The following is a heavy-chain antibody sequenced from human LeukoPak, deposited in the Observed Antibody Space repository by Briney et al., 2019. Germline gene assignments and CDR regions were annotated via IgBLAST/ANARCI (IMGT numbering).Heavy chain of an antibody. V-gene: IGHV5-51*01. CDR1: GYSFTSYW. Sequence: GESLKISCKGTGYSFTSYWIGWVRQMPGKGLEWMGIIYPGDSDTRYSPSFQGQVTISADKSISTAYLQWSSLKASDTAMYYCARRRYYYYDSSGSKGAFDYWGQGTLVTVSS. CDR2: IYPGDSDT. D-gene: IGHD3-22*01. CDR3: ARRRYYYYDSSGSKGAFDY. J-gene: IGHJ4*02.